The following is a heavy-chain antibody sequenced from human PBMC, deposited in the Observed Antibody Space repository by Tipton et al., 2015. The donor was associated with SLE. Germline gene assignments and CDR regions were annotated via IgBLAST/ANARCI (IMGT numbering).Heavy chain of an antibody. CDR1: GGSIDYYY. CDR3: AREGFLEWLLFDS. D-gene: IGHD3-3*01. CDR2: IHTSGDT. Sequence: TLSLTFTISGGSIDYYYWSWIRQSAGKGLEWIGRIHTSGDTNYNPSLRSRVSVSLDKSNNQFSLKLTSVTAADTALYYCAREGFLEWLLFDSWGQGTLVTVSS. V-gene: IGHV4-4*07. J-gene: IGHJ4*02.